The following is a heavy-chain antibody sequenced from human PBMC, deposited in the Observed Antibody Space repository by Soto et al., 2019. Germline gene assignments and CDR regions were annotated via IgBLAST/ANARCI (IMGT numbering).Heavy chain of an antibody. V-gene: IGHV1-8*01. J-gene: IGHJ4*02. D-gene: IGHD3-22*01. Sequence: QVQLVQSGAEVKKPGASVNVSCKASGYTFTSYDINWVRQATGQGLEWMGWMNPNSGNTAYAQKVQGRVTMTRKTSRSTAYMVLISLRDEDTAVYYCAREKSSGYCYDYWGQRNLVTVS. CDR3: AREKSSGYCYDY. CDR2: MNPNSGNT. CDR1: GYTFTSYD.